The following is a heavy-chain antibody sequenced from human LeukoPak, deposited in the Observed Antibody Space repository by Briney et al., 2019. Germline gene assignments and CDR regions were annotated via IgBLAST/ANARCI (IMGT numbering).Heavy chain of an antibody. V-gene: IGHV3-73*01. Sequence: GGSLRLSCAASGFTFSGSAMHWVRQASGKGLEWVGRIRSKANSYATAYAASVKGRFTISRDDSKNTAYLQMNSLETEDTAVYYCSTTLSYGMDVWGQGTTVTVSS. CDR2: IRSKANSYAT. J-gene: IGHJ6*02. CDR1: GFTFSGSA. CDR3: STTLSYGMDV.